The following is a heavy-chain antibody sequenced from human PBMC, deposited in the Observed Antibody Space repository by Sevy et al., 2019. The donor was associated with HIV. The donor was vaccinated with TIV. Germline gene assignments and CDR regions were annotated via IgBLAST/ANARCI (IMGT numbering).Heavy chain of an antibody. CDR2: ISYDGSNK. CDR3: ARDQYYDSSGSPYFDY. V-gene: IGHV3-30-3*01. D-gene: IGHD3-22*01. CDR1: GFTFSSYA. J-gene: IGHJ4*02. Sequence: GGSLRLSCAASGFTFSSYAMHWVRQPPGKGLEWVAVISYDGSNKYYADSVKGRFTISRDNSKNTLYLQMNSLRAEDTAVYYCARDQYYDSSGSPYFDYWGQGTLVTVS.